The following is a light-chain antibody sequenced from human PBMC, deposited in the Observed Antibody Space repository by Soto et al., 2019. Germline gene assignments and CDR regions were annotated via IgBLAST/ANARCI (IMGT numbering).Light chain of an antibody. CDR2: DAS. V-gene: IGKV3-11*01. CDR3: QKYGYSSLT. J-gene: IGKJ4*01. Sequence: VLTQPPATLSVSAGDRATLSCRASQSVGSYLGWYQQKTGQAPRLLIYDASNRATGIPDRLSGSGFGTDLTLTISRLEPEDFAVYYCQKYGYSSLTFGGGTKVDIK. CDR1: QSVGSY.